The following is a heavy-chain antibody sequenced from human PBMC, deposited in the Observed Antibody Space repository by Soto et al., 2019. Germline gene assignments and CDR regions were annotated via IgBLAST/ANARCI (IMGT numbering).Heavy chain of an antibody. CDR1: GASIGSGGR. J-gene: IGHJ5*02. V-gene: IGHV4-4*02. CDR2: IFHDGNT. Sequence: PSETLSLTCAVSGASIGSGGRSSWVRQPPGKGLEWIAEIFHDGNTNYSPSLKSRVTISVDKSQNQFALNVYFVTAADTAVYYCARHEGWTGPDQWGQGTVVTVSS. D-gene: IGHD2-8*02. CDR3: ARHEGWTGPDQ.